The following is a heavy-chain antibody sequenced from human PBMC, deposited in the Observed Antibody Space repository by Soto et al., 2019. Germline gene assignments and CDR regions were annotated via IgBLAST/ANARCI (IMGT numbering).Heavy chain of an antibody. Sequence: ASVKVSCKASGYSFTNSGISWVRQAPGQGLEWMGWISGYNGNTKYAQKVQGRATMTTDTSTSTAYMELRSLRSDDTAVYYCAGEKLGAYCGGDCSGVFDYWGQGTLVTVSS. D-gene: IGHD2-21*02. V-gene: IGHV1-18*01. J-gene: IGHJ4*02. CDR3: AGEKLGAYCGGDCSGVFDY. CDR2: ISGYNGNT. CDR1: GYSFTNSG.